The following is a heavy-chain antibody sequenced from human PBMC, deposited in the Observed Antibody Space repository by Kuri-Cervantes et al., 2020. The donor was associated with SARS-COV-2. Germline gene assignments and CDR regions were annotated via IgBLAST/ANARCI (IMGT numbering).Heavy chain of an antibody. CDR2: ISSSSSYI. V-gene: IGHV3-21*01. Sequence: GESLKISCAASGFIFSSYSMNWVRQAPGKGLEWVSSISSSSSYIYYADSVKGRFTISRDNAKNSLYLQMNSLRAEDTAVYYCARTVTGSGEQWQHDYWGQGALVTVSS. D-gene: IGHD6-19*01. CDR3: ARTVTGSGEQWQHDY. J-gene: IGHJ4*02. CDR1: GFIFSSYS.